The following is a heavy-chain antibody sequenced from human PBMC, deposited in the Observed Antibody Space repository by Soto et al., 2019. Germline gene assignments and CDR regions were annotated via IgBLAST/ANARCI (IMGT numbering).Heavy chain of an antibody. CDR1: GFTFIIYS. CDR3: AKGHSSSIFNYYYGMDV. J-gene: IGHJ6*02. CDR2: ISSSSSYI. Sequence: PGGSLRLSCSASGFTFIIYSMNWVRPAPGKGLEWVSSISSSSSYIYYADSVKGRFTISRDNSKNTLYLQMNSLRAEDTAVYYCAKGHSSSIFNYYYGMDVWGQGTTVTSP. D-gene: IGHD6-6*01. V-gene: IGHV3-21*04.